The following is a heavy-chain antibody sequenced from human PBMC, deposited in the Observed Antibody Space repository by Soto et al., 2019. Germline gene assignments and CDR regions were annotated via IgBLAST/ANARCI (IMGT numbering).Heavy chain of an antibody. Sequence: QVQLVQSGAEVKKPGSSVKVSCKASGGTFSSYAISWVRQAPGQGLEWMGGIIPIFGTANYAQKFQGRVTITAHESTSTAYMELSSLRSEDTAVYYCARDRYCSSTSCYSKFDYGMDVWGQGTTVTVSS. D-gene: IGHD2-2*01. CDR3: ARDRYCSSTSCYSKFDYGMDV. CDR1: GGTFSSYA. CDR2: IIPIFGTA. J-gene: IGHJ6*02. V-gene: IGHV1-69*01.